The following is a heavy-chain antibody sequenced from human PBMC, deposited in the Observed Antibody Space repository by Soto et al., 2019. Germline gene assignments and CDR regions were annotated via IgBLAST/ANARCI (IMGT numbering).Heavy chain of an antibody. CDR1: GGSISSYY. CDR2: IYYSGHT. CDR3: AMSLLFGNTPNWFDP. V-gene: IGHV4-59*04. J-gene: IGHJ5*02. D-gene: IGHD3-10*02. Sequence: PSETLSLTCTVSGGSISSYYWSWIRQPPGKGLEWIGYIYYSGHTYYNPSLKSRVTISVDTSKNQFSLKLSSVTAADTAVYYCAMSLLFGNTPNWFDPWGQGTLVTVSS.